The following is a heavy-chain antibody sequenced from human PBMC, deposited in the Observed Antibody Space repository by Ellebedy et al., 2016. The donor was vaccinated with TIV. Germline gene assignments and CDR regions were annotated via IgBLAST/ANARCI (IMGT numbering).Heavy chain of an antibody. CDR2: LQSGWIT. V-gene: IGHV3-66*01. CDR3: TKARDGGGSVDY. D-gene: IGHD2-15*01. J-gene: IGHJ4*02. CDR1: GVIVSRNN. Sequence: GESLKIPCAAPGVIVSRNNMNWVRPAPGKGLEWVSVLQSGWITHYADSVKGRFTISRDNSKNTLYLQMNSLRAEDTAVYYCTKARDGGGSVDYWGQGTLVTVSS.